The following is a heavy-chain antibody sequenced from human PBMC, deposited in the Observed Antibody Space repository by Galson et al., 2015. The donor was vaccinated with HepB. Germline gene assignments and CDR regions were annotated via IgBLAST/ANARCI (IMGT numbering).Heavy chain of an antibody. V-gene: IGHV3-23*01. CDR2: ISSSGGNK. D-gene: IGHD3-10*01. CDR1: GFTSSTYA. Sequence: SLRLSCAASGFTSSTYAMNWVRQAPGKGLEWVSVISSSGGNKYYADPVKGRFTISRDDSKNTLYLQMNSLRAEDTAVYYCAKAPDGFHSGGPSPFDDWGQGTLVTVSS. CDR3: AKAPDGFHSGGPSPFDD. J-gene: IGHJ4*02.